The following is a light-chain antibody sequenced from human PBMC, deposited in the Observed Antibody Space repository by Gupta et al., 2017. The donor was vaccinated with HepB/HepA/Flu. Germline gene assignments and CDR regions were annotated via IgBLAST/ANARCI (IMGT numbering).Light chain of an antibody. V-gene: IGKV3-15*01. Sequence: ILMAPSPAPLSLSPGERATVSRRASQRIDSDLAWDQQKPGQAPRLDIYGESNRDTGVPARFRGSGSGTDSTLTISSLKSEDVAIEYCQEYKNGPHSRTFGQGTRLEMK. CDR2: GES. CDR1: QRIDSD. CDR3: QEYKNGPHSRT. J-gene: IGKJ5*01.